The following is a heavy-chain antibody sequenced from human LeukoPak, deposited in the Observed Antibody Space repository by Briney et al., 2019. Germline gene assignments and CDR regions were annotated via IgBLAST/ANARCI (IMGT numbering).Heavy chain of an antibody. V-gene: IGHV3-23*01. CDR3: AKVLTGTYGTEVDY. CDR2: ISSSGGDA. CDR1: GFTFSSYA. D-gene: IGHD1-26*01. Sequence: SGGSLRLSCAASGFTFSSYAMTWVRQAPGKGLDWVSAISSSGGDAYYAESVKGRFTISRDNSKNTLSLQMNSLRPEDTAIYYCAKVLTGTYGTEVDYWGQGTLVTVSS. J-gene: IGHJ4*02.